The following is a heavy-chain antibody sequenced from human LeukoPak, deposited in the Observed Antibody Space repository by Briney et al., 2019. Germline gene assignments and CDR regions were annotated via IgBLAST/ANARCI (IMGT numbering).Heavy chain of an antibody. V-gene: IGHV4-59*01. CDR2: IYNSGST. CDR3: AGGSYYYMDV. J-gene: IGHJ6*03. CDR1: GGSISSYF. Sequence: SETLSLTCTVSGGSISSYFCSWIRQPPGKGLEWIGYIYNSGSTKYNPSLKSRVIISVDTSKNQFSLKLSSVTAADTAVYYCAGGSYYYMDVWGKGTTVTVSS.